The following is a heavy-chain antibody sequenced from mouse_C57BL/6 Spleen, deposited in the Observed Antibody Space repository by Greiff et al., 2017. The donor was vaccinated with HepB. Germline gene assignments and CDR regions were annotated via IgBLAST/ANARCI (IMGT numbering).Heavy chain of an antibody. CDR3: TRGQLGRWYFDV. Sequence: EVQGVESGEGLVKPGGSLKLSCAASGFTFSCYAMSWVRQTPEKRLEWVAYISSGGDYIYYADTVKGRFTISRDNARNTLYLQMSSLKSEDTAMYYCTRGQLGRWYFDVWGTGTTVTVSS. J-gene: IGHJ1*03. V-gene: IGHV5-9-1*02. CDR1: GFTFSCYA. CDR2: ISSGGDYI. D-gene: IGHD4-1*02.